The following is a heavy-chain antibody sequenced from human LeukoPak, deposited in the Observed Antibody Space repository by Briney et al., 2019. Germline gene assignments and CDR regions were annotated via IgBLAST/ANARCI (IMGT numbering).Heavy chain of an antibody. V-gene: IGHV1-8*01. CDR3: ARVPITMVRGVIIKYYFDY. CDR2: MNPNSGNT. D-gene: IGHD3-10*01. CDR1: GYTFTSYD. Sequence: ASVKVSCKASGYTFTSYDINWVRQATGQGLEWMGWMNPNSGNTGYAQKFQGRVTMTRNTSISTAYMELSSLRSEDTAVYYCARVPITMVRGVIIKYYFDYWGQGTLVTVSS. J-gene: IGHJ4*02.